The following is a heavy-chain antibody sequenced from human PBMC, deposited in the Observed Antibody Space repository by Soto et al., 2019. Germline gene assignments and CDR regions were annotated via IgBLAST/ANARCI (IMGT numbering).Heavy chain of an antibody. CDR2: IYSDGTT. V-gene: IGHV4-4*07. J-gene: IGHJ6*02. CDR3: SRVGCSNSKCYTRGMDV. CDR1: GGSISGYY. D-gene: IGHD2-2*01. Sequence: SETLSLTCTVSGGSISGYYWSWVRQPAGKGLEWVGRIYSDGTTNYSPSLKSRVTMSLDTSKDQFSLHLNSVTAADTAVCYCSRVGCSNSKCYTRGMDVWGQGTTVTVSS.